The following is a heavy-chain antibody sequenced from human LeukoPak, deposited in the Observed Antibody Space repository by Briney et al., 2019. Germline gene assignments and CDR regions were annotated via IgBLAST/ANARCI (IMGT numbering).Heavy chain of an antibody. CDR1: GFTFSSYA. CDR2: ISGSGGST. Sequence: GGSLRLSCAASGFTFSSYAMSWVRQAPGKGLEWVSAISGSGGSTYYADSVEGRFTISRDNSKNTVHLQMNNVRVEDTAVYFCANEEVPNDYWGQGTLVTVSS. V-gene: IGHV3-23*01. J-gene: IGHJ4*02. D-gene: IGHD4/OR15-4a*01. CDR3: ANEEVPNDY.